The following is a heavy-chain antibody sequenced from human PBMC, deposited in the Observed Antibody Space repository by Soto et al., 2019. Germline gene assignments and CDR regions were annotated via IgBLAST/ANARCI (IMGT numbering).Heavy chain of an antibody. CDR2: ISYDGSNK. CDR1: TFSFSTYA. J-gene: IGHJ4*02. V-gene: IGHV3-30*03. Sequence: QVQLVESGGGVVQPGRSLRLSCAASTFSFSTYAMHWVSQAPGKGLDWVAVISYDGSNKFYANSVKGRFTVSRDNSKNTLYLQMNSLRAEDTAVYYCAIDVAVYSSGCLDYWGQGTLVTVSS. D-gene: IGHD6-19*01. CDR3: AIDVAVYSSGCLDY.